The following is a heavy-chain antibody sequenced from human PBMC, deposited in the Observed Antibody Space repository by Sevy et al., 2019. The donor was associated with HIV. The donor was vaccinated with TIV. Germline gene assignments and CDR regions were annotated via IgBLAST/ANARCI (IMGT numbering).Heavy chain of an antibody. D-gene: IGHD5-18*01. CDR1: GFTFSSYS. CDR2: ISSSSSYI. V-gene: IGHV3-21*01. Sequence: GGSLRLSCAASGFTFSSYSMNWVRQAPGKGLEWVSSISSSSSYIYYADSVKGRFTISRDNAKNSRYLQMNSLRAEDTAVHYCARDGDTAMVTPNCYYYMDVWGKGTTVTVSS. CDR3: ARDGDTAMVTPNCYYYMDV. J-gene: IGHJ6*03.